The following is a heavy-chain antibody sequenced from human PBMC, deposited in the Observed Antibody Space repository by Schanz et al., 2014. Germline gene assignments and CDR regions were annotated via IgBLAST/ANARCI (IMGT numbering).Heavy chain of an antibody. CDR3: AKSISHCRSTGCFPDY. D-gene: IGHD2-2*01. V-gene: IGHV3-30*18. CDR1: GFSVSSNF. CDR2: ISLDGSNQ. Sequence: VQLVESGGGLIQPGGSLRLSCAASGFSVSSNFMTWVRQAPGKGLEWVAIISLDGSNQYYADSAKGRFTISRDNSKNTLYLQLNSLRVEDTALYFCAKSISHCRSTGCFPDYWGQGTLVTVSS. J-gene: IGHJ4*02.